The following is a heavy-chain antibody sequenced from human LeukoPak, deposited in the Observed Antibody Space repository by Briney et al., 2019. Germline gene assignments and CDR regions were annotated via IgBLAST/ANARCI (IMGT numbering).Heavy chain of an antibody. CDR2: ISGSGDST. D-gene: IGHD2-8*01. Sequence: GGSLRLSCAASGFTFSSYAMSWVGQAPGKGVEGVSGISGSGDSTHYADSVKGRFTISRDNSKNTLYLQMNSLRAEDTALYYCAKIMRYYYYGMDVWGQGTTVTVSS. J-gene: IGHJ6*02. V-gene: IGHV3-23*01. CDR3: AKIMRYYYYGMDV. CDR1: GFTFSSYA.